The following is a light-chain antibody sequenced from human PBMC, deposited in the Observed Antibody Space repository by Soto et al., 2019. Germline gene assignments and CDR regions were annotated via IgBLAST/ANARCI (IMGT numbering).Light chain of an antibody. CDR1: RSNIGSNT. V-gene: IGLV1-44*01. Sequence: QSVLTQPPSASGTPGQRVTISCSGSRSNIGSNTVNWYQQLPGTAPKLLIYSNHQRPSGVPDRFSGSKSGTSASLAISGLQSEDEAEYYCAAWDDSLNGYVFGPGTKVTVL. J-gene: IGLJ1*01. CDR2: SNH. CDR3: AAWDDSLNGYV.